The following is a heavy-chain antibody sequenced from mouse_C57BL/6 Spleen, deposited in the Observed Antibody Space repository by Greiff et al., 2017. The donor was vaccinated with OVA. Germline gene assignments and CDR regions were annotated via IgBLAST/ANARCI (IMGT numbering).Heavy chain of an antibody. CDR2: INPGSGGT. Sequence: QVSLRQAGVELVKPGASVKVLFNSSVYTFTSYLIYWVKQRPGQGLEWIGVINPGSGGTNYNEKFKGKATLTADKSSSTAYMQLSSLTSEDSAVYVCARPAQATFAMDYWGQGTSVTVSS. J-gene: IGHJ4*01. CDR3: ARPAQATFAMDY. V-gene: IGHV1-54*01. CDR1: VYTFTSYL. D-gene: IGHD3-2*02.